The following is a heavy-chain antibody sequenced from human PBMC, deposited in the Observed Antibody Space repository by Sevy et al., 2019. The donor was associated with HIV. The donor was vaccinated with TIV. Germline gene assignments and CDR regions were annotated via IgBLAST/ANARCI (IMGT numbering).Heavy chain of an antibody. Sequence: GGSLRLSCAASGFSVSNNYMSCVRQAPGKGLEWVSLIYSGGTTDYADAVKGRFTISRDNSKNMVFLQMNGLRAEDTAMYYCVRGGYYEGYAFDIRGRGTLVTVSS. CDR1: GFSVSNNY. D-gene: IGHD3-3*01. J-gene: IGHJ3*02. V-gene: IGHV3-66*01. CDR2: IYSGGTT. CDR3: VRGGYYEGYAFDI.